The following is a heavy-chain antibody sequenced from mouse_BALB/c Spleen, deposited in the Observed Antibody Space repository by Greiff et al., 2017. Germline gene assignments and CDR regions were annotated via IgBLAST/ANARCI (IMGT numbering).Heavy chain of an antibody. CDR1: GFTFSSFG. CDR2: ISSGSSTI. Sequence: EVKVVASGGGLVQPGGSRKLSCAASGFTFSSFGMHWVRQAPAKGLEWVAYISSGSSTIYYADTVEGRFTISRDNPKNTLFLQMTSLRSEDTAMYYCARDYYGLDYWGQGTTRTVSS. CDR3: ARDYYGLDY. J-gene: IGHJ2*01. D-gene: IGHD1-2*01. V-gene: IGHV5-17*02.